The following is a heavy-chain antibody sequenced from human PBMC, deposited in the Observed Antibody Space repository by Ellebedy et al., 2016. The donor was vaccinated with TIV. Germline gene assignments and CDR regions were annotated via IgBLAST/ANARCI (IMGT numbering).Heavy chain of an antibody. Sequence: GESLKISXAASGFTFSSYAMSWVRQAPGKGLEWVSAIRGSGVSTYYADSVKGRFTISRDNSKNTLYLQMNSLRAEDTAVYYCAKDPGYCRSTSCYRYFQHWGQGTLVTVSS. CDR3: AKDPGYCRSTSCYRYFQH. D-gene: IGHD2-2*02. CDR2: IRGSGVST. V-gene: IGHV3-23*01. CDR1: GFTFSSYA. J-gene: IGHJ1*01.